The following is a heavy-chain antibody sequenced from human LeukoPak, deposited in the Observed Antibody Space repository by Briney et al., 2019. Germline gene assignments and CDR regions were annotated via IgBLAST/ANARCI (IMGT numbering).Heavy chain of an antibody. Sequence: GASVKVSCKASGCTLTSYAISWVRQAPGQGLEWMGGISPIFGTANYAQKFQGRVTITADKSTSTAYMELSSLRSEDTAVYYCARTRIKVTTVTTLEYWGQGTLVTVSS. CDR2: ISPIFGTA. CDR3: ARTRIKVTTVTTLEY. CDR1: GCTLTSYA. D-gene: IGHD4-17*01. J-gene: IGHJ4*02. V-gene: IGHV1-69*06.